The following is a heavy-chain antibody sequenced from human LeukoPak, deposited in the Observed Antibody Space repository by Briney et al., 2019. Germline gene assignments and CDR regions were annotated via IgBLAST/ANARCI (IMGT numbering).Heavy chain of an antibody. CDR3: ARDHRTNLYYYYYMDV. Sequence: PGRSLRLSCAASGFTFSSYGMHWVRQAPGKGLEWVAVISNDGSNKYYADSVKGRFTISRDNSKNTLYLQMNSLRAEDTAVYYCARDHRTNLYYYYYMDVWGKGTTVTVSS. J-gene: IGHJ6*03. CDR1: GFTFSSYG. D-gene: IGHD1-14*01. V-gene: IGHV3-30*03. CDR2: ISNDGSNK.